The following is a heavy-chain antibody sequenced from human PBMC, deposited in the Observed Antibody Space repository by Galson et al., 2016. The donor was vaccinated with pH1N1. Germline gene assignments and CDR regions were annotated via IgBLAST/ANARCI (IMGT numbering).Heavy chain of an antibody. D-gene: IGHD2/OR15-2a*01. Sequence: QSGAEVKKPGESLKISGKGSGYLLSTFWIGWVRQMPGKGLEWMGIVYPGDSDTRYNLSFKGQVTISVDKSISTAYLQWSSLKASDSAIYFCSRHQNSSEDYFFYNMAVWGQGTTFTFSS. V-gene: IGHV5-51*01. CDR2: VYPGDSDT. CDR3: SRHQNSSEDYFFYNMAV. CDR1: GYLLSTFW. J-gene: IGHJ6*02.